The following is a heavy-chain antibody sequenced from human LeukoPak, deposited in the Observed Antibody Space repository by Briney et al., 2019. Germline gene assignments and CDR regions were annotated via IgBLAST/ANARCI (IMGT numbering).Heavy chain of an antibody. CDR2: ISAYNGNT. V-gene: IGHV1-18*01. Sequence: GASVKVSCKASGYTFTSYGISWVRQAPGQGLEWMGWISAYNGNTNYAQKLQGRVTMTTDTSTSTAYMELRSLRSDDTAVYYCARDVRGKYSSSSGVYWGQGTLVTVSS. D-gene: IGHD6-6*01. CDR3: ARDVRGKYSSSSGVY. CDR1: GYTFTSYG. J-gene: IGHJ4*02.